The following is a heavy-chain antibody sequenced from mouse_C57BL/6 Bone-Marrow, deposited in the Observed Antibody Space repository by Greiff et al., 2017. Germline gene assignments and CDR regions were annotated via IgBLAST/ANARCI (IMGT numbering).Heavy chain of an antibody. J-gene: IGHJ1*03. CDR1: GFTFSDYG. CDR2: ISNLAYSI. V-gene: IGHV5-15*01. Sequence: EVHLVESGGGLVQPGGSLKLSCAASGFTFSDYGMAWVRQAPRKGPEWVAFISNLAYSIYYADTVTGRFTISRENAKNTLYLEMSSLRSEDTAMYYCARHYEYWYFDVWGTGTTVTVSS. D-gene: IGHD2-3*01. CDR3: ARHYEYWYFDV.